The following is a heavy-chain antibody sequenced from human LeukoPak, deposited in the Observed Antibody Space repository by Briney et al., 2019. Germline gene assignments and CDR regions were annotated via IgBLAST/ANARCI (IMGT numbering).Heavy chain of an antibody. V-gene: IGHV1-18*04. CDR3: ARVMVRGVIYYYGMDV. Sequence: AWVKVSCKASGYTFTSYGISWVRQAPGPGHERMGWVSAYNGSTNYAQKLQGRGTITTDTSTSKAYMELRSLRSDDTAVYYCARVMVRGVIYYYGMDVWGKGTTVTVSS. CDR1: GYTFTSYG. J-gene: IGHJ6*04. CDR2: VSAYNGST. D-gene: IGHD3-10*01.